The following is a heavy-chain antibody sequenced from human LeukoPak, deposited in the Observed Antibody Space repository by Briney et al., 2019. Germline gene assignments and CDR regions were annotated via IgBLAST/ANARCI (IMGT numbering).Heavy chain of an antibody. CDR1: GFTFSTYA. CDR2: ISRNGDNT. D-gene: IGHD3-3*01. CDR3: AKAHPRDDFWSGYYDY. J-gene: IGHJ4*02. Sequence: GGSLRLSCVASGFTFSTYAMSWVRQAPGKGLEWVSPISRNGDNTFYADSVKGRFTISRDNSKNTLYLQMNSLRAEDTAVYYCAKAHPRDDFWSGYYDYWGQGTLVTVSS. V-gene: IGHV3-23*01.